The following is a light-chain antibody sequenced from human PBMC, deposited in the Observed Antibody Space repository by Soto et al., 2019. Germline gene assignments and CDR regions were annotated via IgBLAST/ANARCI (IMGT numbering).Light chain of an antibody. CDR1: SGHSNYA. CDR3: QTWGTDIHAG. Sequence: QPVLTQSPSASASLGASVKLTCTLSSGHSNYAIAWHQQQPERGPRYLMKLNSDGSHTKGDRIPDSFSGSSSGAERYLTISSLQSEDEADYFCQTWGTDIHAGFGGGTQLTVL. J-gene: IGLJ7*01. CDR2: LNSDGSH. V-gene: IGLV4-69*01.